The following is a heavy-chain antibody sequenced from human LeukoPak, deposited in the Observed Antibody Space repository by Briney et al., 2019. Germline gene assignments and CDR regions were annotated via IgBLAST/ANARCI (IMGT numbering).Heavy chain of an antibody. J-gene: IGHJ4*02. Sequence: GRSLRLSCAASGFTFDDYAMHWVRQAPGKGLEWVSGISWNSGSIGYADSVKGRFTISRDDAKNSLYLQMNSLRAEDTALYYCAEDTIPVAGTGPFFDYWGQGTLVTVSS. CDR3: AEDTIPVAGTGPFFDY. CDR1: GFTFDDYA. V-gene: IGHV3-9*01. CDR2: ISWNSGSI. D-gene: IGHD6-13*01.